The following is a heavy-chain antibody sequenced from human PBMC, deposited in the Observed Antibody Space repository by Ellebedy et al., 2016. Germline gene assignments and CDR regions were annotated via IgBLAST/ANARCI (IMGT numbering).Heavy chain of an antibody. V-gene: IGHV5-51*01. CDR1: GYSFTSYW. Sequence: GESLKISXKGSGYSFTSYWIGWVRQMPGKGLEWMGIIYPGDSDTRYSPSFQGQVTISADKSISTAYLQWSSLKASDTAMYYCARHITIFLRGEDAFDIWGQGTMVTVSS. CDR3: ARHITIFLRGEDAFDI. CDR2: IYPGDSDT. D-gene: IGHD3-9*01. J-gene: IGHJ3*02.